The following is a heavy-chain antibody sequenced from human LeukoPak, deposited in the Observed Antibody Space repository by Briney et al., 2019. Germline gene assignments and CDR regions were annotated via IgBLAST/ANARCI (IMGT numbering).Heavy chain of an antibody. CDR1: GFTFSNYW. V-gene: IGHV3-30*18. D-gene: IGHD3-10*01. CDR3: AKDLISMVRGSPMDV. Sequence: GGALRLSCSAPGFTFSNYWMHWVRQAPGEGVEGGALITYDGYYKYYADSVKGRFTISRDNSKNMYLQMNSLRAEDTAVYYCAKDLISMVRGSPMDVWGQGTTVTVSS. CDR2: ITYDGYYK. J-gene: IGHJ6*02.